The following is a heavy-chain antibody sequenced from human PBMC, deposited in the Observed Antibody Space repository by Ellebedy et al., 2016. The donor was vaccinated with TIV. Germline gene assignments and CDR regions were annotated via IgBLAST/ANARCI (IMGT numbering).Heavy chain of an antibody. CDR1: GGSFSGHY. J-gene: IGHJ4*02. V-gene: IGHV4-34*01. D-gene: IGHD2-2*01. CDR3: GRGDYQLPTDS. Sequence: SETLSLXXVVYGGSFSGHYWSWIRQPPGKGLEWIGEINLGGAIDDNPSLKSRLTMSVDPSMNQVSLNLTSVTAADTAVYYCGRGDYQLPTDSWGQGTLVTVSS. CDR2: INLGGAI.